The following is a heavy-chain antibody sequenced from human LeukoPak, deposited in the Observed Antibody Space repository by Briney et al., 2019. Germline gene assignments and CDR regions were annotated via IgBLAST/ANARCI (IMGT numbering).Heavy chain of an antibody. CDR3: ASRWGYSFDH. D-gene: IGHD3-16*01. CDR1: GISFSSYV. Sequence: GGSLRLSCAASGISFSSYVMSWVRQAPGKGLEWVSVISDSGGTTYHADSVKGRFTISRDNSKNTLYLQMNSLRAEDTAIYYCASRWGYSFDHWGQGTLVTVSS. CDR2: ISDSGGTT. J-gene: IGHJ4*02. V-gene: IGHV3-23*01.